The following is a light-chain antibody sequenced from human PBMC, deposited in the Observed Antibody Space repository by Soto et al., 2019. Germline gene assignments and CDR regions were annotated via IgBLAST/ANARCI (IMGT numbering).Light chain of an antibody. CDR2: DVS. CDR1: SSDVDTYNY. Sequence: QSVLTQPASVSGSPRQSITISCTGTSSDVDTYNYVSWYQQYPGKAPKLIIHDVSDRPSGVSNRFSGSKSGNTASLTISGLQAEDEADYYCSSYTSSNTLGVFGGGTKVTVL. V-gene: IGLV2-14*01. J-gene: IGLJ2*01. CDR3: SSYTSSNTLGV.